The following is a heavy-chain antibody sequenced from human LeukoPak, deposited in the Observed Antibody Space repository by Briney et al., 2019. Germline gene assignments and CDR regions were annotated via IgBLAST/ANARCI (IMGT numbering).Heavy chain of an antibody. D-gene: IGHD4-17*01. CDR3: ARGGDYCDYYYMDV. CDR2: ISSSSSYI. CDR1: GFTFSSYS. V-gene: IGHV3-21*01. Sequence: GGSLRLSCAASGFTFSSYSMNWVRQAPGKGLEWVSSISSSSSYIYYADSVKGRFTISRDNAKNSLYLQMNSLRAEDTAVYYCARGGDYCDYYYMDVGGKGTTVTVSS. J-gene: IGHJ6*03.